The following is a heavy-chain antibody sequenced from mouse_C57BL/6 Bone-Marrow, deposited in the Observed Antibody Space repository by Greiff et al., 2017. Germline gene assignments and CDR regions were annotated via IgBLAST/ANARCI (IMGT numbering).Heavy chain of an antibody. CDR2: INPSSGYT. Sequence: VKLQQSGAELAKPGASVKLSCKASGYTFTSYWMHWVKQRPGQGLEWIGYINPSSGYTKYNQKFKDKATLTADNSSSTAYMQLSSLTYEDSAVYDCARFFAYWGQGTLVTVSA. CDR1: GYTFTSYW. CDR3: ARFFAY. J-gene: IGHJ3*01. V-gene: IGHV1-7*01.